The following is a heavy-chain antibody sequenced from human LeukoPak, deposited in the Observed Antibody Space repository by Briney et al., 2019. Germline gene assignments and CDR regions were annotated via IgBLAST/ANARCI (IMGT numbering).Heavy chain of an antibody. D-gene: IGHD5/OR15-5a*01. Sequence: ASVKVSCKASGGTFSSYAISWVRQAPGQGLEWMGRIIPILGMANYAQKFQGRVTITADKSTSTAYMELSSLRSEDTAVYYCGLSEAYYYYGMDVWGQGTTVTVSS. J-gene: IGHJ6*02. CDR2: IIPILGMA. CDR3: GLSEAYYYYGMDV. CDR1: GGTFSSYA. V-gene: IGHV1-69*04.